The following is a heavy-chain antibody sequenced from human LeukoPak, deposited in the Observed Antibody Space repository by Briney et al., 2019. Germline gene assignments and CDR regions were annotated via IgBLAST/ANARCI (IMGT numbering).Heavy chain of an antibody. D-gene: IGHD3-9*01. V-gene: IGHV3-74*01. CDR2: VINDGRRT. CDR1: GFTLSSYG. J-gene: IGHJ5*02. Sequence: GRSLRLSCAASGFTLSSYGMHWVRQAPGQGLVWISRVINDGRRTDYADSVKGRFTISRDNAKNTLYLQLNSLRAEDTAVYYCAKDRMTGDGKPAGGGWLGPWGRGTLVTVSS. CDR3: AKDRMTGDGKPAGGGWLGP.